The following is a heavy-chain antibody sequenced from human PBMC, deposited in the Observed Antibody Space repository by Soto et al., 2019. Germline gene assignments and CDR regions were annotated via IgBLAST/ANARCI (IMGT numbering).Heavy chain of an antibody. J-gene: IGHJ6*02. CDR2: IYYSGST. CDR3: ARHASRRYYDSSGYYYPLVYGMDV. V-gene: IGHV4-61*08. CDR1: GGSISSGGYY. Sequence: SETLSLTCTVSGGSISSGGYYWSWIRQHPGRGLEWIGYIYYSGSTNYNPSLKSRVTISVDTSKNQFSLKLSSVTAADTAVYYCARHASRRYYDSSGYYYPLVYGMDVWGQGTTVTVSS. D-gene: IGHD3-22*01.